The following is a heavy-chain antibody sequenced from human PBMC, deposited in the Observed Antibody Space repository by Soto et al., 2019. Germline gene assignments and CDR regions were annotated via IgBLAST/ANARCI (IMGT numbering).Heavy chain of an antibody. V-gene: IGHV5-51*01. CDR3: ARYYDYIWGSYRYQNGLDY. J-gene: IGHJ4*02. D-gene: IGHD3-16*02. CDR1: GYSFTSYW. Sequence: GESLKISCKGSGYSFTSYWIGWVRQMPGKGLEWMGIIYPGDSDTRYSPSFQGQVTISADKSISTAYLQWSSLKASDTAMYYCARYYDYIWGSYRYQNGLDYWGQGTLVTVSS. CDR2: IYPGDSDT.